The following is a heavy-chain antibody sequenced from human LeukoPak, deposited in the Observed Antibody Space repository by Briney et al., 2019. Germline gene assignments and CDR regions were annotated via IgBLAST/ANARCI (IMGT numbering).Heavy chain of an antibody. CDR3: ARDYYDSSGYYYRDY. CDR2: ISSSSSTI. CDR1: GFTFSSYS. J-gene: IGHJ4*02. V-gene: IGHV3-48*01. D-gene: IGHD3-22*01. Sequence: GGSLRLSCAASGFTFSSYSMNWVRQAPGKGLEWVSYISSSSSTIYYADSVKGRFTISRDNAKNSLYLQMNSLRAEDTAVYYCARDYYDSSGYYYRDYWGQGALVTVSS.